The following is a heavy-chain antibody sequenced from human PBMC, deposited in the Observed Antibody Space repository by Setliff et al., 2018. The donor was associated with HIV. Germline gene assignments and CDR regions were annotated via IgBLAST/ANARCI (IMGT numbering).Heavy chain of an antibody. D-gene: IGHD6-13*01. J-gene: IGHJ6*03. V-gene: IGHV4-39*01. CDR2: IYYSGST. CDR3: ARVSCSSWYSIPRYYYYPIDV. Sequence: SETLSLTCTVSGGSISSSSYYWGWIRQPPGKGLEWIGSIYYSGSTYYNPSLKSRVTISVDTSKGQFSLKLSSVNAADTAVYYCARVSCSSWYSIPRYYYYPIDVWGNGTTVTVSS. CDR1: GGSISSSSYY.